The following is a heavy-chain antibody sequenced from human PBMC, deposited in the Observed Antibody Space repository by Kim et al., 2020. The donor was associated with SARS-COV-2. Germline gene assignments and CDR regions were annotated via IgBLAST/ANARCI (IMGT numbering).Heavy chain of an antibody. CDR3: ATIGRIAAATHHYYYYGMDV. V-gene: IGHV1-24*01. J-gene: IGHJ6*02. Sequence: ASVKVSCKVSGYTLTELSMHWVRQAPGKGLEWMGGFDPEDGETIYAQKFQGRVTMTEDTSTDTAYMELSSLRSEDTAVYYCATIGRIAAATHHYYYYGMDVWGQGTTVTVSS. CDR2: FDPEDGET. D-gene: IGHD6-13*01. CDR1: GYTLTELS.